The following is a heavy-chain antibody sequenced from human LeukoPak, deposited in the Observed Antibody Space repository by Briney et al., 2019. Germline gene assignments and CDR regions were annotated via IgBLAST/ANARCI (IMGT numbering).Heavy chain of an antibody. D-gene: IGHD6-6*01. CDR2: ISSGSGTI. V-gene: IGHV3-48*04. J-gene: IGHJ5*02. CDR1: GFTFNTYS. CDR3: ARDDYNSSSRWFDP. Sequence: PGGSLRLACAASGFTFNTYSMNWVRHAPGKGREWGSYISSGSGTIYYADSVKGRFTVSRDNAKNSLYLQMNSLRAEDTAVYFCARDDYNSSSRWFDPWGQGTLVTVSS.